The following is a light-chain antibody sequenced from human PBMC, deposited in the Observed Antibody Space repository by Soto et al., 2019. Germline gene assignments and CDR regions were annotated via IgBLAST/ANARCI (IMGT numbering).Light chain of an antibody. V-gene: IGKV3-15*01. J-gene: IGKJ2*01. CDR3: QQYNNWPPYT. Sequence: EIVMTQSPATLSVSPGERATLSCRASQSVSSNLAWYQQRPGQAPRLLIYDASTRATGIPARFSGSGSGTEFILTITSLQSEDFAVYYCQQYNNWPPYTFGQGTKLEIK. CDR2: DAS. CDR1: QSVSSN.